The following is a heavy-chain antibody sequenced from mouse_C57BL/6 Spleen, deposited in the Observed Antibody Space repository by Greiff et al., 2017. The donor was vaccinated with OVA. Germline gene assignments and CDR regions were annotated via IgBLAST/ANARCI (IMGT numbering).Heavy chain of an antibody. Sequence: EVQLQESGGGLVKPGGSLKLSCAASGFTFSDYGMHWVRQAPEKGLEWVAYISSGSSTIYYADTVKGRFTISRDNAKNTLFLQMTSLRSEDTAMYYCARVYDYDGAWFAYWGQGTLVTVSA. CDR2: ISSGSSTI. V-gene: IGHV5-17*01. D-gene: IGHD2-4*01. CDR3: ARVYDYDGAWFAY. CDR1: GFTFSDYG. J-gene: IGHJ3*01.